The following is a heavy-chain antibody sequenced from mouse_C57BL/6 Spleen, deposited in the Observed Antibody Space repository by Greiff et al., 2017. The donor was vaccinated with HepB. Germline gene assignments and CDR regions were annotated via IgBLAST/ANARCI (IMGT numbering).Heavy chain of an antibody. CDR1: GFTFSSYA. CDR2: ISDGGSYT. CDR3: ARGGLGRGGFAY. J-gene: IGHJ3*01. V-gene: IGHV5-4*01. D-gene: IGHD4-1*01. Sequence: EVQGVESGGGLVKPGGSLKLSCAASGFTFSSYAMSWVRQTPEKRLEWVATISDGGSYTYYPDNVKGRFTISRDNAKNNLYLQMSHLKSEDTAMYYCARGGLGRGGFAYWGQGTLVTVSA.